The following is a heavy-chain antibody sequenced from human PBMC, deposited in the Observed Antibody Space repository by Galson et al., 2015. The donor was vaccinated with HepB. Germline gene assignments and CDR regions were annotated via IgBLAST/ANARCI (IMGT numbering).Heavy chain of an antibody. Sequence: SLRLSCAASGFIFSSYAMTWVRQAPGKGLEWVSVISGRGGSTYYADSVKGRFIMSRDNSKNTVYLQMNSLRAEDTATYFCAKEGVGGSAWAYFYMDVWGKGTTVTVS. D-gene: IGHD6-19*01. V-gene: IGHV3-23*01. CDR3: AKEGVGGSAWAYFYMDV. J-gene: IGHJ6*03. CDR1: GFIFSSYA. CDR2: ISGRGGST.